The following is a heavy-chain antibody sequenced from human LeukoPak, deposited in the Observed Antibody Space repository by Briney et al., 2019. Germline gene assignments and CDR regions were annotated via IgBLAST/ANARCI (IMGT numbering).Heavy chain of an antibody. CDR2: IYYSGST. V-gene: IGHV4-59*01. J-gene: IGHJ4*01. Sequence: PSETLSLTCTVSGDSINNYYWSWIRQSPGKGLEWIGYIYYSGSTRYNPSLKSRVTISLDTSNKQFSLKLRSVTAADTAVYYCARGGGYSYGSFDYWGQGTLVTVSS. D-gene: IGHD5-18*01. CDR3: ARGGGYSYGSFDY. CDR1: GDSINNYY.